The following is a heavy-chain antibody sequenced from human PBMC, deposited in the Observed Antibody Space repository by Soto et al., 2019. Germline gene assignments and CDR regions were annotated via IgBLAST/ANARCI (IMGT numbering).Heavy chain of an antibody. D-gene: IGHD3-10*01. J-gene: IGHJ6*01. CDR3: APVPFSVSCFAYCHGSDA. V-gene: IGHV1-58*02. CDR1: GFTFTSSA. Sequence: QMQLVQSGPEVKKPGPSVKVSCKASGFTFTSSAMKWVRQARGHRLEWIGWLVVGSGNTNYAQKFQGRVTITRDMSTSTAHMELSTPRSAGTAVYYCAPVPFSVSCFAYCHGSDAWGQGTPVIVSS. CDR2: LVVGSGNT.